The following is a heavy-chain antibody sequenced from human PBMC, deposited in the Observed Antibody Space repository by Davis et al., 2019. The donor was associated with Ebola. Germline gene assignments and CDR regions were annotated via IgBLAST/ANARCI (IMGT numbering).Heavy chain of an antibody. D-gene: IGHD3-3*01. CDR3: ARSPIVEITIYHNWFDP. V-gene: IGHV1-8*01. CDR2: MNPNSGNT. CDR1: GYTFTSYD. J-gene: IGHJ5*02. Sequence: ASVKVSCKASGYTFTSYDINWVRQATGQGLEWMGWMNPNSGNTGYAQKFQGRVTMTRNTSISTAYMELSSLRSEDTAVYYCARSPIVEITIYHNWFDPWGQGTLVTVSS.